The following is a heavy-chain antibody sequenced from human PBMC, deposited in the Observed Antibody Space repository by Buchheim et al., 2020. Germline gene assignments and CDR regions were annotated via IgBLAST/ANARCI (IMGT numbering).Heavy chain of an antibody. CDR2: ISSSSSYT. J-gene: IGHJ6*03. D-gene: IGHD2-2*01. V-gene: IGHV3-11*05. Sequence: QVQLVESGGGLVKPGGSLRLSCAASGFTFSDYYMSWIRQAPGKGLEWVSYISSSSSYTNYADSVKGRFTISRDNAKNSLYLQMNSLRAEDTAVYYCARDYPDEEKYCSSTSCYSSEYYYYYMDVWGKGTT. CDR1: GFTFSDYY. CDR3: ARDYPDEEKYCSSTSCYSSEYYYYYMDV.